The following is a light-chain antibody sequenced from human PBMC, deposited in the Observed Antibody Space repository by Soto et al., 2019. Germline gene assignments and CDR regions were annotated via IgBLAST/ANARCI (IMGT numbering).Light chain of an antibody. Sequence: EIVLTQSPATLSLSPGERATLSCRASQSVSSYLAWYQHRPGQAPRLLIYDASNRATGIPARFSGSGSGTDFTLTISSLEPEVFALYYCQQRDNWPITFGQGTRLEIK. CDR3: QQRDNWPIT. CDR2: DAS. CDR1: QSVSSY. J-gene: IGKJ5*01. V-gene: IGKV3-11*01.